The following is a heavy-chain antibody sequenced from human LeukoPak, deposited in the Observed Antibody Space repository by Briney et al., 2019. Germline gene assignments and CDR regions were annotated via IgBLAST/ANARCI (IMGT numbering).Heavy chain of an antibody. V-gene: IGHV3-7*01. CDR1: GFTFSNYW. CDR2: IKQEGSQK. Sequence: GGSLRLSCAASGFTFSNYWMTWVRQAPGKGLEWVANIKQEGSQKYYVDSVKGRFTISRENAKNSLYLQMNSLRAEDTAVYYCARGAGYCSSTNCYDYYYMDVWGKGTTVTVSS. CDR3: ARGAGYCSSTNCYDYYYMDV. J-gene: IGHJ6*03. D-gene: IGHD2-2*01.